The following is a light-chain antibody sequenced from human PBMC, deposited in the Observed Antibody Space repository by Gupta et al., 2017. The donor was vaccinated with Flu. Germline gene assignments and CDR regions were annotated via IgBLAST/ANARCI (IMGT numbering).Light chain of an antibody. V-gene: IGLV2-11*01. J-gene: IGLJ3*02. CDR3: CSYAGSYTM. Sequence: QSVTISCTGTSSDVGGYNYVSWYQQHPGKAPKLMIFDVNRRPSGVPDRFSGSKSGDTASLTISGLQAEDEADYYCCSYAGSYTMFGGGTKLTVL. CDR1: SSDVGGYNY. CDR2: DVN.